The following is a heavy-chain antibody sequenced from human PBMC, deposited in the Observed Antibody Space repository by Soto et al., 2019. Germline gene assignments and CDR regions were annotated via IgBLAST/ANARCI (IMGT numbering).Heavy chain of an antibody. CDR3: ARDRQAQLVNTYGGRYYYYGMDV. D-gene: IGHD6-6*01. Sequence: GGSLRLSCAASGFTVSSNYMSWVRQAPGKGLEWVSVIYSGGSTYYADSVKGRFTISRDNSKNTLYLQMNSLRAEDTAVYYCARDRQAQLVNTYGGRYYYYGMDVWGQGTTVTVSS. V-gene: IGHV3-53*05. CDR2: IYSGGST. J-gene: IGHJ6*02. CDR1: GFTVSSNY.